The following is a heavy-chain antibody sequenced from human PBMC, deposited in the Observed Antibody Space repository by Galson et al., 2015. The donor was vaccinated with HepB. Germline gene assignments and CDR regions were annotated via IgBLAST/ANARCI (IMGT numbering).Heavy chain of an antibody. D-gene: IGHD3-3*01. CDR1: GYTFTSYG. CDR2: ISAYNGNT. J-gene: IGHJ3*02. V-gene: IGHV1-18*01. CDR3: ARGVITIFGVVITPDDAFDI. Sequence: QSGAEVKKPGESLKISCKASGYTFTSYGISWVRQAPGQGLEWMGWISAYNGNTNYAQMLQGRVTMTTDTSTSTAYMELRSLRSDDTAVYYCARGVITIFGVVITPDDAFDIWGQGTMVTVSS.